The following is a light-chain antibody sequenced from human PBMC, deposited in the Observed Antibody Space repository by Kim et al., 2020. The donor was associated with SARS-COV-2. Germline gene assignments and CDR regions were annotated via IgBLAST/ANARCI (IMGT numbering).Light chain of an antibody. CDR3: QVWDSSSDHPV. CDR2: YDS. Sequence: AQGKTARITGGGNNIGGKSVRWYQQKPGQAPVLVIYYDSARPSGIPERFSGSNSGNTATLTISRVEAGDEADYYCQVWDSSSDHPVFGGGTQLTVL. CDR1: NIGGKS. V-gene: IGLV3-21*04. J-gene: IGLJ3*02.